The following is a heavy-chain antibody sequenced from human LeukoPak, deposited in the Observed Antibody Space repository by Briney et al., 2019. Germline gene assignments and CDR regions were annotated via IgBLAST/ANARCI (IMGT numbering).Heavy chain of an antibody. V-gene: IGHV4-59*01. J-gene: IGHJ5*02. CDR1: GGSISSYY. CDR3: ARAIVVVPAAIGWFDP. Sequence: SETLSLTCTVSGGSISSYYWSWIQQPPGKGLEWIGYIYYSGSTNYNPSLKSRVTISVDTSKNQFSLKLSSVTAADTAVYYCARAIVVVPAAIGWFDPWGQGTLVTVSS. CDR2: IYYSGST. D-gene: IGHD2-2*02.